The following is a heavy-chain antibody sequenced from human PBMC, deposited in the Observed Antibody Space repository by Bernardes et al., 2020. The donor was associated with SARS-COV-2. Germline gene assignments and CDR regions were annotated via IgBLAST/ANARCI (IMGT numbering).Heavy chain of an antibody. CDR2: INPNSGGT. J-gene: IGHJ5*02. V-gene: IGHV1-2*02. CDR3: AGGCSSTSCHAGWFDP. CDR1: GYTFTGYY. Sequence: ASVKVSCKASGYTFTGYYMHWVRQAPGQGLEWMGWINPNSGGTNYAQKFQGRVTMTRDTSISTAYMELSRLRSDDTAVYYCAGGCSSTSCHAGWFDPWGQGTLVTVSS. D-gene: IGHD2-2*01.